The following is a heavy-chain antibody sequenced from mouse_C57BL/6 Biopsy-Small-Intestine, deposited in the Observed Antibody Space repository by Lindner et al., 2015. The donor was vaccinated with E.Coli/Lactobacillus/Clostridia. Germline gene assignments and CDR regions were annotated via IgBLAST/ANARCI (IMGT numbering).Heavy chain of an antibody. V-gene: IGHV1-55*01. D-gene: IGHD1-1*01. Sequence: VQLQESGAELVKPGASVKISCKASGYTFTSYWITWVKQRPGQGLEWIGDIYPGSGSTNYNEKFKSKAILTADKSSSTAYMQLSSLTSEDSAVYFCARSTTGGGMDYWGQGTSVTVSS. CDR1: GYTFTSYW. CDR3: ARSTTGGGMDY. J-gene: IGHJ4*01. CDR2: IYPGSGST.